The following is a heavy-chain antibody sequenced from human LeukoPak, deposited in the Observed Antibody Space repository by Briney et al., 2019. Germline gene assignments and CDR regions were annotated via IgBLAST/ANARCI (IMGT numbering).Heavy chain of an antibody. CDR1: GYTFTGYY. Sequence: ASAKVSCKASGYTFTGYYMHWVRQAPGQGLEWMGWINPNSGGTNYAQKFQGRVTMTRDTSISTAYMELSRLRSDDTAVYYCATTVDYDFWSGQVPEWDCWGQGTLVTVSS. CDR3: ATTVDYDFWSGQVPEWDC. CDR2: INPNSGGT. V-gene: IGHV1-2*02. J-gene: IGHJ4*02. D-gene: IGHD3-3*01.